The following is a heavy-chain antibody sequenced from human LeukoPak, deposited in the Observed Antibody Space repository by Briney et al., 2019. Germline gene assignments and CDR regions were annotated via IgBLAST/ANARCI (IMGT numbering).Heavy chain of an antibody. D-gene: IGHD3-3*01. CDR3: AREYNFWSGYHSYNWFDP. V-gene: IGHV3-48*03. Sequence: GGSLRLSCAASGFIFNSYEMNWVRQAPGKGLEWVSYISSSGSPIYYADSVKGRFTISSDNAKNSLYLQMNSLRADDTAVYYCAREYNFWSGYHSYNWFDPWGQGTLVTVSS. J-gene: IGHJ5*02. CDR2: ISSSGSPI. CDR1: GFIFNSYE.